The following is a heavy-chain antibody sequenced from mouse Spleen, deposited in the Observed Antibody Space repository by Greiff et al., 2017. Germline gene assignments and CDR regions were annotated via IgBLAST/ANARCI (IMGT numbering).Heavy chain of an antibody. CDR2: IDPSDSYT. CDR3: ARYGNLAWFAY. J-gene: IGHJ3*01. V-gene: IGHV1-69*01. CDR1: GYTFTSYW. D-gene: IGHD2-1*01. Sequence: QVQLKQPGAELVMPGASVKLSCKASGYTFTSYWMHWVKQRPGQGLEWIGEIDPSDSYTNYNQKFKGKATLTVDKSSSTAYMQLSSLTSEDSAVYYCARYGNLAWFAYWGQGTLVTVSA.